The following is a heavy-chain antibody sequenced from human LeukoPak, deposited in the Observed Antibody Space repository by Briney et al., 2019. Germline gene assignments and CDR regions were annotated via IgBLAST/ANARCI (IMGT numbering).Heavy chain of an antibody. Sequence: SVKVSCKASGGTFSSCAISWVRQAPGQWLELMGRIIPIFGTANYAQKFQGRVTITADESTSTAYMELSSLRSEDTAVYYCARGVIAAAGAEYFQHWGQGTLVTVSS. CDR3: ARGVIAAAGAEYFQH. D-gene: IGHD6-13*01. CDR2: IIPIFGTA. J-gene: IGHJ1*01. V-gene: IGHV1-69*15. CDR1: GGTFSSCA.